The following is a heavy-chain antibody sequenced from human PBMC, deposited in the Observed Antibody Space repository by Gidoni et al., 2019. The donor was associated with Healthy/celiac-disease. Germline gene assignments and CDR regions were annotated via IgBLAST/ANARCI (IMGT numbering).Heavy chain of an antibody. V-gene: IGHV4-59*01. D-gene: IGHD3-9*01. CDR1: GGSISTYY. CDR3: ARGGYDMLTGYYIANDY. J-gene: IGHJ4*02. Sequence: QVQLQESGPGLVKPSATLSLTSTVSGGSISTYYWSWIRQPPGKGLEWIGYIYYSGSTNYNPSLKSRVTISVDTSKNQFSLKLSSVTAADTAVYYCARGGYDMLTGYYIANDYWGQGTLVTVSS. CDR2: IYYSGST.